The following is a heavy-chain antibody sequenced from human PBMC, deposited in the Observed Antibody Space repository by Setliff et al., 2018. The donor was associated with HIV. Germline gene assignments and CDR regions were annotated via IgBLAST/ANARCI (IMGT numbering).Heavy chain of an antibody. CDR1: GYSVSSGYY. D-gene: IGHD2-15*01. CDR3: ARGVGIGGNWFDP. CDR2: MYYTGTT. Sequence: PSETLSLTCAVSGYSVSSGYYWAGIRQAPGKGLQWIGQMYYTGTTDYNPSLSSRVTISQDKSRNQFSLKLTSVTATDTAIYYCARGVGIGGNWFDPWGQGIMVTVSS. V-gene: IGHV4-38-2*01. J-gene: IGHJ5*02.